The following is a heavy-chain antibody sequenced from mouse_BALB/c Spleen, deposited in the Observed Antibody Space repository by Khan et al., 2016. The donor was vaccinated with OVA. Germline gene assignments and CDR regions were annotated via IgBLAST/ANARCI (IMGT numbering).Heavy chain of an antibody. J-gene: IGHJ3*01. CDR2: IIYTGYT. CDR1: GDSITSGY. V-gene: IGHV3-8*02. D-gene: IGHD2-14*01. Sequence: EVELVESGPSLVKPSQTLSITCSVTGDSITSGYWNWIRKFPGNKLEYMGYIIYTGYTYYNPSLHSRISITRHTSKNQYYLQLNSVSDQYTATYYCARSTYRYAFVYWGQGTLVTVSA. CDR3: ARSTYRYAFVY.